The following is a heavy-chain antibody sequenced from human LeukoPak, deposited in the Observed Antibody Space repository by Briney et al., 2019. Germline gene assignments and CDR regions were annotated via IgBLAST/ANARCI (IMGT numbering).Heavy chain of an antibody. V-gene: IGHV3-43*01. Sequence: LSGGSLRLSCAASGFTFDDYTMPWVRQAPGKGLEWLSSINWNGGSTYFADSMKGRFTISRDNKKNSLYLQMNSLRIEDTALYFCAKEGRLAAAGTIEDWGQGTLVTVTS. CDR2: INWNGGST. CDR1: GFTFDDYT. CDR3: AKEGRLAAAGTIED. J-gene: IGHJ4*02. D-gene: IGHD6-13*01.